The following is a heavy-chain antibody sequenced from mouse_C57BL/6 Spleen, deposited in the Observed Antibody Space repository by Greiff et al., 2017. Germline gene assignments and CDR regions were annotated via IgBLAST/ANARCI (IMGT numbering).Heavy chain of an antibody. CDR3: AKLGLDWYFDV. D-gene: IGHD4-1*01. Sequence: QVQLKQPGAELVRPGSSVKLSCKASGYTFTSYWMHWVKQRPIQGLEWIGNIDPSDSETHYNQKFKDKATLTVDKSSSTAYMQLSSLTSEDSAVYYCAKLGLDWYFDVWGTGTTVTVSS. CDR2: IDPSDSET. CDR1: GYTFTSYW. V-gene: IGHV1-52*01. J-gene: IGHJ1*03.